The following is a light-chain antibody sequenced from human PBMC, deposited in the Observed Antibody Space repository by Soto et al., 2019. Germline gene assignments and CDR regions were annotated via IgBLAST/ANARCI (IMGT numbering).Light chain of an antibody. CDR2: TND. Sequence: QSVLTQPPSASGTPGQTVTISCSGISSNIGTSSVHWYKHLPGTAPKPLIYTNDQRPSGVPDRFSGSKSGASASLAISGRQSEDEADYYCAVWDGSLNGHVFGAGTKVTVL. CDR3: AVWDGSLNGHV. J-gene: IGLJ1*01. V-gene: IGLV1-44*01. CDR1: SSNIGTSS.